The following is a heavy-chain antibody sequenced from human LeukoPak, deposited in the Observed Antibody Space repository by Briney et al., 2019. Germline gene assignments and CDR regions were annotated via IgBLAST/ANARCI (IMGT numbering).Heavy chain of an antibody. D-gene: IGHD6-19*01. CDR1: GFTVSSNE. J-gene: IGHJ4*02. CDR3: AKSTGSSSGWSSDY. V-gene: IGHV3-38-3*01. CDR2: ISGGST. Sequence: PGGSLRLSCAASGFTVSSNEMSWVRQAPGKGLEWVSSISGGSTYYADSRKGRFTISRDNSKNTLYLQMNSLRAEDTAVYYCAKSTGSSSGWSSDYWGQGTLVTVSS.